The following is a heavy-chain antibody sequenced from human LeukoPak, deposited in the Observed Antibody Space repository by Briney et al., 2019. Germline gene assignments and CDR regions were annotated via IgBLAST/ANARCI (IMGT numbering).Heavy chain of an antibody. J-gene: IGHJ4*02. D-gene: IGHD6-19*01. Sequence: GGSLRLSCAASGFTFSSYSMNWVRQAPGKGLEWVSYISSSSSTIYYADSVKGRFTISRDNAKNSLYLQMNSLRAEDTAVYYCARDPVAVAQILYYFDYWGQGTLVTVSS. CDR1: GFTFSSYS. V-gene: IGHV3-48*01. CDR3: ARDPVAVAQILYYFDY. CDR2: ISSSSSTI.